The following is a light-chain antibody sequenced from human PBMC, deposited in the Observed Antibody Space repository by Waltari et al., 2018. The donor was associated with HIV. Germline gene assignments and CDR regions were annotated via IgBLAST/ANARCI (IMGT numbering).Light chain of an antibody. J-gene: IGLJ2*01. V-gene: IGLV3-1*01. Sequence: SYDLTQPPSVSLSPGQTASITCSGDKLGDKYTFLYQQKPGQSPVLVIYQDNKRPSGIPERFSGSNSGNTVTLTISGTQSMDEADYYCQAWDSSTVVFGGGTKLTVL. CDR2: QDN. CDR1: KLGDKY. CDR3: QAWDSSTVV.